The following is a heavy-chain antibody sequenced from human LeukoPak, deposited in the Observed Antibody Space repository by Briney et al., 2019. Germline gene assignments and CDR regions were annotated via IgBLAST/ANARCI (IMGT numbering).Heavy chain of an antibody. Sequence: AASVKVSCKASGYTFTGYYMHWVRQAPGQGLEWMGRINPNSGGTNYAQKFQGRVTMTRDTSISTAYMELSRLRSDDTAVYYCARGDSYVYVWGSYRYTHDYWGQGTLVTVSS. J-gene: IGHJ4*02. CDR3: ARGDSYVYVWGSYRYTHDY. D-gene: IGHD3-16*02. CDR2: INPNSGGT. CDR1: GYTFTGYY. V-gene: IGHV1-2*06.